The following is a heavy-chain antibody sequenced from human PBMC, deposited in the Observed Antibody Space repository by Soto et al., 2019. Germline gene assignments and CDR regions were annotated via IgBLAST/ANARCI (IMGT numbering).Heavy chain of an antibody. CDR1: GFTFSSYA. CDR3: AKGSEVIVVAPFDY. V-gene: IGHV3-23*01. Sequence: EVQLLESGGGLVQPGGSLRLSCAASGFTFSSYAMSWVRQAPGKGLEWVSAISGSGGSTYYADSVKGRFTISRDNSKNTMYLQVNSLRAEDSAVYYCAKGSEVIVVAPFDYWGQGTLVNVCS. J-gene: IGHJ4*02. CDR2: ISGSGGST. D-gene: IGHD3-22*01.